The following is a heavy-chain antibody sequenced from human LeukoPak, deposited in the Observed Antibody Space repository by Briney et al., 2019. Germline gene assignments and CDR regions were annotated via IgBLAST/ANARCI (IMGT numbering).Heavy chain of an antibody. V-gene: IGHV3-33*06. Sequence: PGRSLRLSCEASGFTFRSYGMHWVRQAPGKGLEWVTVIWYDGSNKYYVDSVKGRFTISRDNSKNTLYLQMNSLRAEDTAVYYCADDSYWGQGTLVTVSS. CDR2: IWYDGSNK. CDR3: ADDSY. CDR1: GFTFRSYG. J-gene: IGHJ4*02.